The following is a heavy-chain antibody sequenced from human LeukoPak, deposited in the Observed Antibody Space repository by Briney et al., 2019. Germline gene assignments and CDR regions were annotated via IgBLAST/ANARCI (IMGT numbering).Heavy chain of an antibody. Sequence: PSETLSLTCTVSGGSISSSSYYWGWIRQPPGKGLERIGSIYYSGSTYYNPSLKSRVTISVDTSKNQFSLKLSSVTAADTAVYYCARHITRLRPFDYWGQGTLVTVSS. CDR1: GGSISSSSYY. V-gene: IGHV4-39*01. CDR3: ARHITRLRPFDY. D-gene: IGHD1-20*01. CDR2: IYYSGST. J-gene: IGHJ4*02.